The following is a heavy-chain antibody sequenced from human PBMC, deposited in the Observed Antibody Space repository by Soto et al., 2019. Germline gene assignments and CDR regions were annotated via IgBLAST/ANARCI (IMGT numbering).Heavy chain of an antibody. V-gene: IGHV3-30*18. J-gene: IGHJ4*02. CDR2: ISYGGSNK. D-gene: IGHD5-12*01. CDR3: AKHYSGYDYCFDY. CDR1: GFTFSSYG. Sequence: GGSRRLSCAASGFTFSSYGMHRVRQAPGKGLEWVAVISYGGSNKYYADSVKGRFTISRDNSKNTLYLQMNSLRAADPAVYYCAKHYSGYDYCFDYWGQGTLVTVSS.